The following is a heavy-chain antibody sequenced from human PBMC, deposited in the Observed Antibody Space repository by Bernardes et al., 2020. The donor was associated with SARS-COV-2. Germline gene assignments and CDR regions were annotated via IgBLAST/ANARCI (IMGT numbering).Heavy chain of an antibody. Sequence: GGSLRLSCAASGFTFSSYEMNWVRQAPGKGLEWVSYISSSGSTIYYADSVKGRFTISRDNAKNSLFLQMNSLRAEDTAVYYCARTFRAPTGDRWFDPWGQGTLVTVSS. CDR2: ISSSGSTI. D-gene: IGHD1-26*01. J-gene: IGHJ5*02. CDR3: ARTFRAPTGDRWFDP. CDR1: GFTFSSYE. V-gene: IGHV3-48*03.